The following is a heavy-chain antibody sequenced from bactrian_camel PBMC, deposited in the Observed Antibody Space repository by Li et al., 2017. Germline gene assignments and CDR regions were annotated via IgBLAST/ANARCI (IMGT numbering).Heavy chain of an antibody. CDR1: GVISNSCA. CDR2: ISGGGYA. CDR3: AVVGPSCDF. J-gene: IGHJ4*01. D-gene: IGHD2*01. Sequence: HVQLVESGGGSVQPGGSLKLSCAISGVISNSCALDWYRQTPGKEREVFSTISGGGYATYADSVKGRFTISRDNNRSKLYLQMNSLKTEDTAMYYCAVVGPSCDFWGQGTQVTVS. V-gene: IGHV3S53*01.